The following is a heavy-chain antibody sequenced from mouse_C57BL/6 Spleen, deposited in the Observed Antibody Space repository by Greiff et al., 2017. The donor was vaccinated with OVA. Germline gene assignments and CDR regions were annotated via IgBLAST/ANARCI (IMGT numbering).Heavy chain of an antibody. Sequence: QVQLKQSGAELMKPGASVKLSCKATGYTFTGYWIEWVKQRPGHGLEWIGEILPGSGSTNYNEKFKGKATFTADTSSNTAYMRLSSLTTEDSAIYYCARGDDYGGAMDYWGQGTSVTVSS. CDR3: ARGDDYGGAMDY. V-gene: IGHV1-9*01. D-gene: IGHD2-4*01. CDR1: GYTFTGYW. J-gene: IGHJ4*01. CDR2: ILPGSGST.